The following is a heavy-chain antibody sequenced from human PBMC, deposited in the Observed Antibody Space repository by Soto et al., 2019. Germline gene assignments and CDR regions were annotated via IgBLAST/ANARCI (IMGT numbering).Heavy chain of an antibody. J-gene: IGHJ4*02. CDR3: ARLGAMVRGVIKRGYYFDY. CDR1: GGSFSGYY. CDR2: INHSGST. Sequence: SETLSLTCAVYGGSFSGYYWSWIRQPPGKGLEWIGEINHSGSTIYNPSLKSRVTISVDTSKNQFSLKLSSVTAADTAVYYCARLGAMVRGVIKRGYYFDYWGQGTLVTVSS. D-gene: IGHD3-10*01. V-gene: IGHV4-34*01.